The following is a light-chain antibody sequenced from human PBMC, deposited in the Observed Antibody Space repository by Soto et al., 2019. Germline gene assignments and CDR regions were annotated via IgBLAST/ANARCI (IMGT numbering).Light chain of an antibody. Sequence: DIQVPQSPSSLSASVGDRVTITCRTSHNIATYFYWYQHRPGKAPNLLIYTATRLQSGVPSSFSGSGTRTDFTLTISALQPEDFTSYFCQQTYATPFSFGRGTTV. CDR3: QQTYATPFS. J-gene: IGKJ3*01. CDR1: HNIATY. V-gene: IGKV1-39*01. CDR2: TAT.